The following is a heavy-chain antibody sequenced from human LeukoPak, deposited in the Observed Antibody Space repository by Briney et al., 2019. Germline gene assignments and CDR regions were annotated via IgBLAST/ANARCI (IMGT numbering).Heavy chain of an antibody. CDR2: IYYSGST. D-gene: IGHD2-2*02. CDR3: ARETYCSSTSCYTPESHNWFDP. CDR1: GGSISSGDYY. V-gene: IGHV4-30-4*01. Sequence: SETLSLTCTVSGGSISSGDYYWGWIRQPPGKGLEWIVYIYYSGSTYYNPSLKSRVTISVDTSKNQFSLKLSSVTAADTAVYYCARETYCSSTSCYTPESHNWFDPWGQGTLVTVSS. J-gene: IGHJ5*02.